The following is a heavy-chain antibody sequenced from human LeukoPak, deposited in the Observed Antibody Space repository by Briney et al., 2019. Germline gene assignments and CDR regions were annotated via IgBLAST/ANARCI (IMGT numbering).Heavy chain of an antibody. CDR3: APLTGGRSVDV. CDR1: GYTFTGYY. J-gene: IGHJ6*04. CDR2: INPNSGGT. D-gene: IGHD1-26*01. V-gene: IGHV1-2*02. Sequence: ASVKVSCKASGYTFTGYYMHWVRQAPGQGLEWMGWINPNSGGTNYAQKVQGRVTMTRDTSISTAYMELSRLRSDDTAVYYCAPLTGGRSVDVWGKGTTVTVSS.